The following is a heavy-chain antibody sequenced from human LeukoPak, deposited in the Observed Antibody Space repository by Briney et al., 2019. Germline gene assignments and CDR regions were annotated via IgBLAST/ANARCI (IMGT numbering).Heavy chain of an antibody. V-gene: IGHV4-39*01. CDR1: GGSVSSGSYY. CDR3: ARPTQTYFDY. Sequence: SSETLSLTCTVSGGSVSSGSYYWGWIRQPPGKGLEWIGSIYYSGSTYYNPSLKSRVTISVDTSKNQFSLKLSSVTAADTAVYYCARPTQTYFDYWGQGTLVTVSS. J-gene: IGHJ4*02. CDR2: IYYSGST.